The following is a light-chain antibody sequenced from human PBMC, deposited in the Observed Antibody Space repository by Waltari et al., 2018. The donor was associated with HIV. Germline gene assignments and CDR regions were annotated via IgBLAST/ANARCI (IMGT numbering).Light chain of an antibody. J-gene: IGLJ1*01. V-gene: IGLV1-47*01. Sequence: QSVLTQPPSASGTPGQRVTISCSGSSSTIASNYVYWYQQLPGTAPKLLIYRNNQRPSGVPDRFSGSKSGTSASLAISGVRSEDEADYYCAAWDDSLLYVFGTGTKVTVL. CDR1: SSTIASNY. CDR3: AAWDDSLLYV. CDR2: RNN.